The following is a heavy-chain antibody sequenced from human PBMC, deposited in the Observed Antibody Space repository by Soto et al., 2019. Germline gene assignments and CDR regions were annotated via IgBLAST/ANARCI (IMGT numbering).Heavy chain of an antibody. CDR2: IWYDGNKK. Sequence: VQLVESGGGVIQPGRSLRLSCAASGFTFSHYGMNWVRQAPGKGLEWVAVIWYDGNKKYYADSVKGRFTISRDNSKNTGNLQMNSRRVEDTAVYYCVRWGGSSTSVRFDSWGQGTLVTVSS. CDR3: VRWGGSSTSVRFDS. CDR1: GFTFSHYG. D-gene: IGHD6-13*01. J-gene: IGHJ5*01. V-gene: IGHV3-33*01.